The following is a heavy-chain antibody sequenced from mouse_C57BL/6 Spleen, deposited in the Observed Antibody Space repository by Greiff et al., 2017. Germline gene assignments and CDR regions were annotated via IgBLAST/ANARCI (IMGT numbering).Heavy chain of an antibody. CDR2: ISDGGSYT. Sequence: EVKLVESGGGLVKPGGSLKLSCAASGFTFSSYAMSWVRQTPEKRLEWVATISDGGSYTYYPDNVKGRFTISRDNAKNNLYLQMSHLQSEDTAMYYCARDGRSNLYWYFDVWGTGTTVTVSS. CDR1: GFTFSSYA. J-gene: IGHJ1*03. CDR3: ARDGRSNLYWYFDV. V-gene: IGHV5-4*01. D-gene: IGHD2-5*01.